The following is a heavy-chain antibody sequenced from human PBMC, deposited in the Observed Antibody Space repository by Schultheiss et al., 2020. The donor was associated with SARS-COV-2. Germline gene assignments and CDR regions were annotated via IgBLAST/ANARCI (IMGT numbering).Heavy chain of an antibody. J-gene: IGHJ4*02. V-gene: IGHV1-18*01. Sequence: YNGNTNYAQKLQGRVTMTTDTSTSTAYMELRSLRSDDTAVYYCARDGGLVWFGEIGEYWGQGTLVTVSS. D-gene: IGHD3-10*01. CDR3: ARDGGLVWFGEIGEY. CDR2: YNGNT.